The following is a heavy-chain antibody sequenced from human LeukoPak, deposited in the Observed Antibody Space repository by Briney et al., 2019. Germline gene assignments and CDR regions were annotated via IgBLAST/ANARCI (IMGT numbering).Heavy chain of an antibody. CDR1: GYTFTSYA. D-gene: IGHD4-17*01. CDR2: INAGNGNT. J-gene: IGHJ5*02. V-gene: IGHV1-3*01. CDR3: ARGPDYGDYDWFDP. Sequence: ASVKVSCKASGYTFTSYAMHWVRQAPGQRLEWMGWINAGNGNTKYSQKFQGRVTITRDTSASTAYMELSSLRSEDTAVYYCARGPDYGDYDWFDPWGQGTLVTVSS.